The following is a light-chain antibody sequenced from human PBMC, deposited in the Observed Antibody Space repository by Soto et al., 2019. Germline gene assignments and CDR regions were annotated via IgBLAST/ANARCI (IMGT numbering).Light chain of an antibody. CDR2: RDS. CDR3: QVWDSSLEV. J-gene: IGLJ1*01. CDR1: NIGSYN. Sequence: SYELTQPLSVSVALGQTATVTCGGDNIGSYNEHWYQQKQGQAPVLVIYRDSNRPSGIPDRFSGSNSGNTATLTIRRAQPGDEADYFCQVWDSSLEVFGTGTKLTVL. V-gene: IGLV3-9*01.